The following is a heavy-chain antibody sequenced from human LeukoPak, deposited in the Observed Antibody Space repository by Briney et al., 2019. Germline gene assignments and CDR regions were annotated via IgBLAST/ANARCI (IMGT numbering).Heavy chain of an antibody. CDR3: ARVVVAATEWFDP. J-gene: IGHJ5*02. Sequence: SETLSLTCTVSGGSISSTSYYWGWIRQPPGKGLEWIGNIYYSGSTYYNPSLKSRVTISVDTSKNQFSLKLSSVTAADTAVYYCARVVVAATEWFDPWGQGTLVTVSS. CDR1: GGSISSTSYY. D-gene: IGHD2-15*01. CDR2: IYYSGST. V-gene: IGHV4-39*01.